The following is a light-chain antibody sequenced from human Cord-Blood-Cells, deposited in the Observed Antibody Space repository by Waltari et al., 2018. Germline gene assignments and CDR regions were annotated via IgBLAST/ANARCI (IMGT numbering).Light chain of an antibody. CDR2: WAY. Sequence: EIVMTQSPDSLAVPLGERDTINCKSSQSVLYSSNNKNYLEWYQQKQGESPKLLIYWAYTRTSGVPDRFGGSGSRADFTLTVSSLQSEYVAVDYCQKYDITPYSFRQGTKREIK. V-gene: IGKV4-1*01. CDR1: QSVLYSSNNKNY. CDR3: QKYDITPYS. J-gene: IGKJ2*03.